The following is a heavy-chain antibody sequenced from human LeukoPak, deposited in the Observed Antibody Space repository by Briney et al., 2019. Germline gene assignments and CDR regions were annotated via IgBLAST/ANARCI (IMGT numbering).Heavy chain of an antibody. V-gene: IGHV3-23*01. CDR3: AKSDSKRQYQLLRKGDAFDI. CDR1: GFTFSSYW. CDR2: ISGSGGST. J-gene: IGHJ3*02. D-gene: IGHD2-2*01. Sequence: QPGWSLRLSCAASGFTFSSYWMSWVRQAPGKGLEWVSAISGSGGSTYYADSVKGRFTISRDNSKNTLYLQMNSLRAEDTAVYYCAKSDSKRQYQLLRKGDAFDIWGQGTMVTVSS.